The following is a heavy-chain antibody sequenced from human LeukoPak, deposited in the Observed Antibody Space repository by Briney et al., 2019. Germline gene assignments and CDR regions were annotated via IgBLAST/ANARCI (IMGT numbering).Heavy chain of an antibody. J-gene: IGHJ6*03. CDR1: GGSISSGGYY. CDR3: AREIAARPENYYYYYMDV. Sequence: ASQTLSLTCTVSGGSISSGGYYWSWIRQHPGKGLEWIGYIYYSGSTYYNPSLKRRVTISVDTSKNQFSLKLSSVTAADTAVYYCAREIAARPENYYYYYMDVWGKGTTVTVSS. D-gene: IGHD6-6*01. CDR2: IYYSGST. V-gene: IGHV4-31*03.